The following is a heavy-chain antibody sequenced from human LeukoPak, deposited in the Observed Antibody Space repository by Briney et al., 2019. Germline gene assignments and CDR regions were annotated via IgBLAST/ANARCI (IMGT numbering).Heavy chain of an antibody. Sequence: GSLRLSCAASGFTFSSYSMNWVRQAPGKGLEWVSSSSSSSSYIYYADSVKGRFTISRDNAKNSLYLQMNSLRAEDTAVYYCARDSDARPIDYWGQGTLVTVSS. V-gene: IGHV3-21*01. D-gene: IGHD6-6*01. CDR3: ARDSDARPIDY. CDR1: GFTFSSYS. CDR2: SSSSSSYI. J-gene: IGHJ4*02.